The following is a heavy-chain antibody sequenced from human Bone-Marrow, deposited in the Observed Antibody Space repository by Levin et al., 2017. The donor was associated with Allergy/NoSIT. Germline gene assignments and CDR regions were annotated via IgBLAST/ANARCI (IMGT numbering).Heavy chain of an antibody. CDR3: ARGLFDF. V-gene: IGHV3-48*04. CDR2: ISASGSPT. CDR1: GFTFEIYG. J-gene: IGHJ4*02. D-gene: IGHD5-12*01. Sequence: HPGGSLRLSCSVSGFTFEIYGMNWVRQAPGKRLEWVSHISASGSPTYYADPVRGRFTISRDNAKQSLYLQMTSLRVEDTAVYYCARGLFDFWGQGALVTVSS.